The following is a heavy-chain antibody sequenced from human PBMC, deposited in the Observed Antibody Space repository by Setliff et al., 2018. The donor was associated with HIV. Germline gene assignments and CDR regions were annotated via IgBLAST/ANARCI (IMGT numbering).Heavy chain of an antibody. CDR1: GGSISSTNW. Sequence: PSETLSLTCAVSGGSISSTNWWNWVRQPPGKGLEWIGEIYHSGDTNYNPSLKSRVTISVDKSKNQFSLKLTSVTAADTAVYYCARVAAGTYGKGDWFDPWGQGTQVTVSS. CDR3: ARVAAGTYGKGDWFDP. V-gene: IGHV4-4*02. D-gene: IGHD3-10*01. CDR2: IYHSGDT. J-gene: IGHJ5*02.